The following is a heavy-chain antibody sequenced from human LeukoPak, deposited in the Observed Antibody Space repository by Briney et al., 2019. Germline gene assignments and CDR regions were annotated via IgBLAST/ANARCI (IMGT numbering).Heavy chain of an antibody. V-gene: IGHV4-39*07. D-gene: IGHD3-9*01. CDR1: GGSISSSSYY. Sequence: SETLSLTCTVSGGSISSSSYYWGWIRQPPGKGLEWIGSIYYSGSTYYNPSLKSRVTISVDTSKNQFSLKLSSVTAADTAVYYCARDRARYFDWLPIDYWGQGTLVTVSS. CDR3: ARDRARYFDWLPIDY. J-gene: IGHJ4*02. CDR2: IYYSGST.